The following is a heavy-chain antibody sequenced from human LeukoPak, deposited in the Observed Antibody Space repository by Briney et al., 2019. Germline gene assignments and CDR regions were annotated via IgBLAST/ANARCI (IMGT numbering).Heavy chain of an antibody. CDR3: ARYNLAFNY. CDR1: GFTFSSYA. J-gene: IGHJ4*02. D-gene: IGHD1-1*01. CDR2: ISYDGSNK. V-gene: IGHV3-30-3*01. Sequence: GRSLRLSCAASGFTFSSYAMHWVRQAPGKGLEWVAVISYDGSNKYYADSVKGRFTISRDNSKNTLYLQMSSLRAEDTAVYYCARYNLAFNYWGQGTLVTVSS.